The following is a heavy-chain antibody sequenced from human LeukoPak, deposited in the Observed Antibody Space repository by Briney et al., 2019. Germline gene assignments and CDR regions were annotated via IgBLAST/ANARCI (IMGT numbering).Heavy chain of an antibody. CDR2: IIAYNGNT. V-gene: IGHV1-18*01. CDR1: GYTFTSYG. D-gene: IGHD5-18*01. CDR3: ARNSGYSYGPPLGY. Sequence: ASVTVSCKASGYTFTSYGISWVRQAPGQGVEWMGWIIAYNGNTNYAQKLQGRVTMTTDTSTSTAYMELRSLRSDDTAVYYCARNSGYSYGPPLGYWGQGTLVTVSS. J-gene: IGHJ4*02.